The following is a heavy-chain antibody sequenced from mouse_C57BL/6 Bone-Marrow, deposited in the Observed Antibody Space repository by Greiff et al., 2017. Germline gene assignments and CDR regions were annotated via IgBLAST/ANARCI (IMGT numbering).Heavy chain of an antibody. CDR3: ARGGYGSSFWYFDV. D-gene: IGHD1-1*01. V-gene: IGHV3-6*01. Sequence: EVQLQQSGPGLVKPSQSLSLTCSVTGYSITSGYYWNLIRQFTRNQLELMGYISYGGSNNYNPSLKKRISITRDTSKNQFFLQLNSLTTEDTATYYCARGGYGSSFWYFDVWGTGTTVTVSS. CDR2: ISYGGSN. J-gene: IGHJ1*03. CDR1: GYSITSGYY.